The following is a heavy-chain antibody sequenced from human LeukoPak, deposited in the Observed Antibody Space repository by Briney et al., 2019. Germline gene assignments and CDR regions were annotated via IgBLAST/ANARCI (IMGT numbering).Heavy chain of an antibody. J-gene: IGHJ4*02. V-gene: IGHV3-33*01. CDR3: ARDEGSLYCSSTSCYGFDY. CDR1: GFTFSSYG. Sequence: HPGGSLRLSCAASGFTFSSYGMHWVRQAPGKGLEWVAVIWYDGSNKYYADSVKGRFTISRDNSKNTLYMQMNSLRAEDTAVYYCARDEGSLYCSSTSCYGFDYWGQGTLVTVSS. D-gene: IGHD2-2*01. CDR2: IWYDGSNK.